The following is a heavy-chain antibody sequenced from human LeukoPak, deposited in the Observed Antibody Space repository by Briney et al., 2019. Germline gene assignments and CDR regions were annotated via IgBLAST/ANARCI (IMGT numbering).Heavy chain of an antibody. CDR1: GFTFGDYA. D-gene: IGHD3-10*01. J-gene: IGHJ4*02. CDR2: IRSKAYGGTT. Sequence: QPGRSLRLSCTASGFTFGDYAMSWFRQAPGKGLEWVGFIRSKAYGGTTEYAASVKGRFTISRDDSKSIAYLQMNSLKAEDTAVYYCTRGGVLGTFPSWGQGTLVTVSS. CDR3: TRGGVLGTFPS. V-gene: IGHV3-49*03.